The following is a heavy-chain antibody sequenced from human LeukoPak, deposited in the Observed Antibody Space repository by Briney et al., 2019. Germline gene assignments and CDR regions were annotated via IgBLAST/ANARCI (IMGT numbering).Heavy chain of an antibody. Sequence: GESLKISCKGSGYRFNSYWITWVRQMPGKGLEWMGIIYPGDSDTRYSPSFQGQVTISADKSISTAYLQWSSLKASDTAMYYCARIAAAGTAVGEFDPWGQGTLVTVSS. CDR2: IYPGDSDT. J-gene: IGHJ5*02. CDR1: GYRFNSYW. CDR3: ARIAAAGTAVGEFDP. V-gene: IGHV5-51*01. D-gene: IGHD6-13*01.